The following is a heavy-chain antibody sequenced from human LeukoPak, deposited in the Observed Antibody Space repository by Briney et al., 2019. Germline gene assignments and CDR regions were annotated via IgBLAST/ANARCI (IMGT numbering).Heavy chain of an antibody. Sequence: GGSLRLSCTGSGFTFGDHAMSWVRQAPGKGLEWVGFIRSKAYRGTTDYAASVKGRFTISRDDSASIAYLQMNSLRIEDTAVYYCARGPIQLWIHNAMDVWGQGTTVTVSS. CDR2: IRSKAYRGTT. J-gene: IGHJ6*02. V-gene: IGHV3-49*04. CDR3: ARGPIQLWIHNAMDV. CDR1: GFTFGDHA. D-gene: IGHD5-18*01.